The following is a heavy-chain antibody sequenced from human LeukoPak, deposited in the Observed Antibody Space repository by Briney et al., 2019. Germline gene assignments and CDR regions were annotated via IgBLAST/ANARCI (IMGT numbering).Heavy chain of an antibody. Sequence: GGSLRLSCAASGFTFSSHAMHWVRQAPGKGLEWVALISYDGSYKYYADSVKGRFTISRDNSKNTLYLQMNSLRAEDTAVYYCAKDRGLDYYDSSGLDYWGQGTLVTVSS. D-gene: IGHD3-22*01. CDR2: ISYDGSYK. CDR1: GFTFSSHA. J-gene: IGHJ4*02. V-gene: IGHV3-30*04. CDR3: AKDRGLDYYDSSGLDY.